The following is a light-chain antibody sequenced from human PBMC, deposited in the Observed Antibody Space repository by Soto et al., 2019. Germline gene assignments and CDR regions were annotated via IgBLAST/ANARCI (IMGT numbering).Light chain of an antibody. V-gene: IGLV1-40*01. Sequence: QSVLTQPPSVSGAPGQRVTISCTGSSSNMGLGYDVSWYQQLPGTAPKVLIYGNNNRPSGVPDRFSGSKSGTSASLAITGLQAEDEAYYYCQSYDSSLSGVVFGGGTKLTVL. J-gene: IGLJ2*01. CDR1: SSNMGLGYD. CDR3: QSYDSSLSGVV. CDR2: GNN.